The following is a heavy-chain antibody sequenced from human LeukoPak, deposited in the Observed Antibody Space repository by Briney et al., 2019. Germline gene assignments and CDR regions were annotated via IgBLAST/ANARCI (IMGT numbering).Heavy chain of an antibody. CDR3: ARVPPDYYDTSGHHYFGY. J-gene: IGHJ4*02. V-gene: IGHV4-39*01. Sequence: SETLSLTCTVSGGSISSSSYYWGWIRQPPGKGLEWIGSIYYSGSTYYNPSLRSRVTISVDTSKNQFSLKLSSVTAADTAVYYCARVPPDYYDTSGHHYFGYWGQGTLVTVSS. CDR1: GGSISSSSYY. CDR2: IYYSGST. D-gene: IGHD3-22*01.